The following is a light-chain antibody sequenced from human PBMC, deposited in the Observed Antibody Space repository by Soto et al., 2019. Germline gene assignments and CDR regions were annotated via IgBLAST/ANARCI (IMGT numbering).Light chain of an antibody. CDR3: QQLNSYPGT. J-gene: IGKJ3*01. Sequence: IQLTQSPSSLSASAGDRVTITCRASQGISSYLAWYQQKPGKAPKLLIYAASTLQSGVPSRFSGSGSGTDFTLTISSLQPEDFATYYCQQLNSYPGTFGPGTKVDIK. CDR1: QGISSY. V-gene: IGKV1-9*01. CDR2: AAS.